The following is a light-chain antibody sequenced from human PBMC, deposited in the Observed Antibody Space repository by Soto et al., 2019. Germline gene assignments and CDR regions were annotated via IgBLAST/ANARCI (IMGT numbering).Light chain of an antibody. V-gene: IGLV2-14*03. CDR3: NSYATSATPDV. CDR1: SSDVGAYNY. J-gene: IGLJ1*01. CDR2: DVN. Sequence: QSALTQPASVSGSPGQSISISCTGTSSDVGAYNYVSWYQQYPGKGPKLIIYDVNNRPSGVSNRFSGSKSGNTASLTISGLQADAKADYFCNSYATSATPDVFGTGTKVTDL.